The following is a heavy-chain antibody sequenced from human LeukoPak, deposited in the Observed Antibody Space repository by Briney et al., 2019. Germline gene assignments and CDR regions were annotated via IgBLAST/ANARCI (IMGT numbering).Heavy chain of an antibody. Sequence: SETLSLTCAVYGGSFSGYYWSWIRQPPGRGLEWIGEINHSGSTNYNPSLKSRVTISLDTSKNHFSLTLSSVTAADTAVYYCARGPRWSGSYYYGMGVWGQGTTVTVSS. CDR3: ARGPRWSGSYYYGMGV. V-gene: IGHV4-34*01. J-gene: IGHJ6*02. D-gene: IGHD2-15*01. CDR2: INHSGST. CDR1: GGSFSGYY.